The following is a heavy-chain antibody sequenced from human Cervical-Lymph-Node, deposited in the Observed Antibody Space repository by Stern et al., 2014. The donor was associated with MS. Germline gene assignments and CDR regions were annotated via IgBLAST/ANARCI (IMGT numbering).Heavy chain of an antibody. CDR3: ARILDVGARRQFGY. V-gene: IGHV1-8*01. J-gene: IGHJ4*02. CDR2: MNPNSGNT. D-gene: IGHD5-12*01. Sequence: QVQLVQSGAEVKKPGASVKVSCKTTGYTFSSYDINWVRQAAGQGLEWMGWMNPNSGNTGYGQKFQGRVTLTGNTSTRTAYMELSGLRSDDTAVYYCARILDVGARRQFGYWGQGTLVTVSS. CDR1: GYTFSSYD.